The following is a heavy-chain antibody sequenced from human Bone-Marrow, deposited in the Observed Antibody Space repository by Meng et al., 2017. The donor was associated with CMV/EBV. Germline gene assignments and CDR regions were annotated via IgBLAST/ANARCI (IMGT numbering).Heavy chain of an antibody. CDR1: GGSISSGDW. V-gene: IGHV4-4*02. CDR2: IYHSGTT. CDR3: ARNLYGDYFDFDY. Sequence: CAVSGGSISSGDWWGWVRQPPGKGLEWIGEIYHSGTTNYNPSLKSRVTISIDTSKNQFSLKLNSVTAADAAVYYCARNLYGDYFDFDYWGQGTLVTVSS. J-gene: IGHJ4*02. D-gene: IGHD4-17*01.